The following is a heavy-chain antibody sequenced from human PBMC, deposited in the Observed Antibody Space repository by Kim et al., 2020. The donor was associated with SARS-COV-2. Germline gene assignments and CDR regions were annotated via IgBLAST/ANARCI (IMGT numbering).Heavy chain of an antibody. J-gene: IGHJ4*02. CDR2: T. D-gene: IGHD1-26*01. CDR3: ARLNGATFDY. V-gene: IGHV4-39*01. Sequence: TYHHPSLKSRVTISGDTSKNQFSLKLSSVTAADTAVYYCARLNGATFDYWGQGTLVIVSS.